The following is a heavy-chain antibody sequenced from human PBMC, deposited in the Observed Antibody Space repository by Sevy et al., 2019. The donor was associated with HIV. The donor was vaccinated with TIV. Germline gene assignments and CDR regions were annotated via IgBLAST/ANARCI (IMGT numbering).Heavy chain of an antibody. D-gene: IGHD3-10*01. CDR2: MSYDGSNK. CDR1: GFTFSIYV. V-gene: IGHV3-30*04. Sequence: GGSLRLSCAASGFTFSIYVMHWVRQAPGKGLEWVAVMSYDGSNKDYADSVRGRFTISRDNSKNTLYLQMYILRGEDTAVYYCGGPDLGNYYGMDVWGQGTTVTVSS. CDR3: GGPDLGNYYGMDV. J-gene: IGHJ6*02.